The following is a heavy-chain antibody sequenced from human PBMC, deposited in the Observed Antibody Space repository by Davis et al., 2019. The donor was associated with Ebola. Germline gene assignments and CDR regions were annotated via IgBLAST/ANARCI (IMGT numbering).Heavy chain of an antibody. J-gene: IGHJ4*02. CDR3: TRGSGTYD. D-gene: IGHD1-26*01. CDR1: GFTFTSAW. CDR2: IKSKIDGGTT. Sequence: GESLKISCAASGFTFTSAWMSWVRQAPGKRLEWVGRIKSKIDGGTTHFAARVKGRFTISRDDSKNTLYLQMNRLKTEDTALYYCTRGSGTYDWGQGTLVTVSS. V-gene: IGHV3-15*06.